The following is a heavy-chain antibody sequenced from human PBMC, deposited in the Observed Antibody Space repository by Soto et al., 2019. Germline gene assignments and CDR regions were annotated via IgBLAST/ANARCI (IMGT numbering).Heavy chain of an antibody. D-gene: IGHD6-19*01. V-gene: IGHV1-18*01. J-gene: IGHJ4*02. Sequence: ASVKGSCKASGYTFTSYGISWVRQAPGQGLEWMGWISAYNGNTNYAQKLQGRVTTTTDTSTSTAYMELRSLRSDDTAVYYCAIAVAGWAFDYWGQGTLVTVSS. CDR2: ISAYNGNT. CDR1: GYTFTSYG. CDR3: AIAVAGWAFDY.